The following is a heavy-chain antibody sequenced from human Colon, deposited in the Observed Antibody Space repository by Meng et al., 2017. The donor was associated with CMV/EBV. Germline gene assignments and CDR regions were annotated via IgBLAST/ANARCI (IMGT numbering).Heavy chain of an antibody. V-gene: IGHV4-59*01. CDR2: IYHTGIT. D-gene: IGHD2-8*01. CDR1: GFIFSGYW. CDR3: ARDNGLRRFDS. Sequence: ESLKISCAASGFIFSGYWMHWARQAPGKGLEWIGSIYHTGITNYNPSLKSRATISIDTSKNQYSLKLSSVTAADTAVYYCARDNGLRRFDSWGHGTPVTVSS. J-gene: IGHJ5*01.